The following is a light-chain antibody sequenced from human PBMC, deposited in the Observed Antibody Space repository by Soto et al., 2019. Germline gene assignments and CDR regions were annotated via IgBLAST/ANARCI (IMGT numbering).Light chain of an antibody. V-gene: IGKV3-15*01. J-gene: IGKJ5*01. CDR2: GAS. CDR3: QHFGSSPPVI. CDR1: QSVSSN. Sequence: IEMTQSPATLSVSPGERATLSCRASQSVSSNLVWYQQKPGQAPRLLIYGASTGVTGIPARFSGSGSGTEFSLTISGLEPEDFAVYFCQHFGSSPPVIFGQGTRLEIK.